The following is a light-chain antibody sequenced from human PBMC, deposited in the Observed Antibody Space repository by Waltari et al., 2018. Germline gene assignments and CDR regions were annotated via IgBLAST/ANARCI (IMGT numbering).Light chain of an antibody. Sequence: DPQMTQSPSSLSASAGDRVTSTCRVSQCISKYLAWYQPKPGKVPKHLFYAASTLQSGVPSRFSGSGSGTDFTLTISSLQPEDVATYYCQKYNSAPRTFGQGTKVEIK. J-gene: IGKJ1*01. CDR2: AAS. CDR3: QKYNSAPRT. V-gene: IGKV1-27*01. CDR1: QCISKY.